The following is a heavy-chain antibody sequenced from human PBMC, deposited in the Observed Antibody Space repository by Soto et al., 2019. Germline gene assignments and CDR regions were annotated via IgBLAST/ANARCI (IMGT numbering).Heavy chain of an antibody. Sequence: EVQLVESGGGLVQPGGSLRLSCAASGFTFSSYWMSWVRQAPGKGLEWVANIKQDGSEKYYVDSVKGRFTISRDNAKNSLYLQMNSLRAEDTAVYYCAREGYTAMVLYAFDIWGQGTMVTVSS. D-gene: IGHD5-18*01. CDR1: GFTFSSYW. J-gene: IGHJ3*02. V-gene: IGHV3-7*03. CDR3: AREGYTAMVLYAFDI. CDR2: IKQDGSEK.